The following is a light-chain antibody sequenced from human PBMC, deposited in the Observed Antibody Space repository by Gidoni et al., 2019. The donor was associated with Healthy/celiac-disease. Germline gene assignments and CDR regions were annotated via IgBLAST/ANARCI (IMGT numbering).Light chain of an antibody. J-gene: IGLJ2*01. CDR3: QSYDSSLSGSV. CDR1: SSNIGVGYD. Sequence: QSVLTQPPSVSGAPGQRVTISCTGSSSNIGVGYDVPWYQQRPGTAPKLLIYGNSNRPSGVPDLFSGSKSGTSASLAITGLQAEDEADYDCQSYDSSLSGSVFGGGTKLTGL. V-gene: IGLV1-40*01. CDR2: GNS.